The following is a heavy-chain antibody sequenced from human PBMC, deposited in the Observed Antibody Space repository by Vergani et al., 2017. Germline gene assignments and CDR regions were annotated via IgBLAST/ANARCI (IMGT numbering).Heavy chain of an antibody. V-gene: IGHV3-23*03. Sequence: EVQLLESGGGLVQPGGSLRLSCAASGFTFSSYAMSWVRQAPGKGLEWVSVIYSGGSSTYYADSVKGRFTISRDNSKNTLYLQMNSLRAEDTAVYYCAKMGGGGYNYYYYYYMDVWGKGTTVTVSS. CDR1: GFTFSSYA. CDR3: AKMGGGGYNYYYYYYMDV. J-gene: IGHJ6*03. CDR2: IYSGGSST. D-gene: IGHD3-22*01.